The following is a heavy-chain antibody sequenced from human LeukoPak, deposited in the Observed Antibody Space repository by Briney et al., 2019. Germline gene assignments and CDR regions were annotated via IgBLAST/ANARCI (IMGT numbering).Heavy chain of an antibody. J-gene: IGHJ5*01. CDR1: GYSFTSYW. V-gene: IGHV5-10-1*01. CDR3: ASQCPFDS. Sequence: GESLKISCKASGYSFTSYWINWVRQMPGKGLEWMGRIDPSGSYINYSPSFQGLVTISADKSISTAYLQWSSLKASDTAIYYCASQCPFDSWGQGTLVTVSS. CDR2: IDPSGSYI.